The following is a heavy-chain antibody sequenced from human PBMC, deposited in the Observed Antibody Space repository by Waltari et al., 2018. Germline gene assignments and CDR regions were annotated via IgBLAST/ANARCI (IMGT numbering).Heavy chain of an antibody. Sequence: VQLVQSGAEVKKPGSSVKVSCKACGGTFSSYAISWVRRAPGQGLEWMGGIIPIFGTANYAQKFQGRVTITADESTSTAYMELSSLRSEDTAVYYCARALYSSSWYYYYYMDVWGKGTTVTVSS. CDR2: IIPIFGTA. CDR1: GGTFSSYA. CDR3: ARALYSSSWYYYYYMDV. D-gene: IGHD6-13*01. J-gene: IGHJ6*03. V-gene: IGHV1-69*01.